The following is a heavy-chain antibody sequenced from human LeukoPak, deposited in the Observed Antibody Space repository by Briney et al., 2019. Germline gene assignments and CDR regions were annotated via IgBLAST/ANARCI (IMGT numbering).Heavy chain of an antibody. Sequence: EASVKVSCKASGYTFTSYDINWVRQATGQGLEWMGWMNPNSGNTGYAQKFQGRVTMTRNTSISTAYMELSSLRSEDTAVYYCARWGTSSWSYYYYYYMDVWGKGTTVTISS. CDR3: ARWGTSSWSYYYYYYMDV. CDR2: MNPNSGNT. V-gene: IGHV1-8*01. CDR1: GYTFTSYD. J-gene: IGHJ6*03. D-gene: IGHD6-13*01.